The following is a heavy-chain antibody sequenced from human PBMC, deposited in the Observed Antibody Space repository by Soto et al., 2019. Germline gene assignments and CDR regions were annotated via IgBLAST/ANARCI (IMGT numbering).Heavy chain of an antibody. J-gene: IGHJ5*02. CDR1: GFIFSSYG. Sequence: LRLSCAASGFIFSSYGMHWVRQAPGKGLEWVAGIWYDGSNTFYSDAVKGRFSISRDNSKNTVDLQMNSLRAEDTAVYYCAKSIAVAPGRLDPWGQGIQVTVSS. V-gene: IGHV3-33*06. D-gene: IGHD6-19*01. CDR3: AKSIAVAPGRLDP. CDR2: IWYDGSNT.